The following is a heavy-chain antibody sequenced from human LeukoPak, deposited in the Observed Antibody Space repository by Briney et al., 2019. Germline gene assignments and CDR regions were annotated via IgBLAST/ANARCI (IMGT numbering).Heavy chain of an antibody. J-gene: IGHJ4*02. CDR2: INPNSGGT. CDR3: AREGSDSCHDY. CDR1: GYTLTELC. D-gene: IGHD2-15*01. V-gene: IGHV1-2*06. Sequence: GASVKVSCKVSGYTLTELCMHWVRQAPGKGLEWMGQINPNSGGTNYAQKFQGRVTMTRDTSISTAYMELSRLRSDDTAVYYCAREGSDSCHDYWGQGTLVTVSS.